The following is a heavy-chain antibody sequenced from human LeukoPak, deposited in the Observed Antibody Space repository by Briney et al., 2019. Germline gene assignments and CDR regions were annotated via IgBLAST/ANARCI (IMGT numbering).Heavy chain of an antibody. Sequence: PSETLSLNCAVSGYSISSGYYWGWIRQPPGKGLGWIGNIYHSSNTYYSPSLKSRVTISVDMSKNHFSLKLSSMTAADTAVYYCAAIAVAGQFDFWGQGILVTVSS. CDR1: GYSISSGYY. CDR2: IYHSSNT. D-gene: IGHD6-19*01. V-gene: IGHV4-38-2*01. CDR3: AAIAVAGQFDF. J-gene: IGHJ4*02.